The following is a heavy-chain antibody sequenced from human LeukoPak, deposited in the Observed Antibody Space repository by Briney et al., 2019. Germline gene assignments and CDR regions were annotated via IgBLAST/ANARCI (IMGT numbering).Heavy chain of an antibody. V-gene: IGHV1-46*01. CDR1: GYTFTSYY. D-gene: IGHD3-22*01. Sequence: GASVKVSCKASGYTFTSYYMHWVRQAPGQGLEWMGIINPSGGSTSYAQKFHGRVTMTRDTSTSTVYMELSSLRSEDTAVYYCARDLYDSSGYYLPLRYRGQGTLVTVSS. J-gene: IGHJ4*02. CDR3: ARDLYDSSGYYLPLRY. CDR2: INPSGGST.